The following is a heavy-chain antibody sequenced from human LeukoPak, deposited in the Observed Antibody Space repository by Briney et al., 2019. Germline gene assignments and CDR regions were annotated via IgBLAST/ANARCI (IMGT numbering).Heavy chain of an antibody. CDR3: AKFHQYYDTSTYFDY. V-gene: IGHV3-23*01. CDR2: ISGSGGST. D-gene: IGHD3-22*01. CDR1: GFTFSSYA. Sequence: PGGSLRLSCAASGFTFSSYAMSWVRQAPGKGLEWVSAISGSGGSTYYADSVKGRFTISRDNSKNTLYLQMNSLRAEDTAVYYCAKFHQYYDTSTYFDYWGQGTLVTVSS. J-gene: IGHJ4*02.